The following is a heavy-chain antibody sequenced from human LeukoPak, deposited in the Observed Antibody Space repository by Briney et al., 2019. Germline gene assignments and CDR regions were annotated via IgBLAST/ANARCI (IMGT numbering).Heavy chain of an antibody. CDR1: GFTFSSYW. CDR2: IKQDGSEK. D-gene: IGHD5-12*01. V-gene: IGHV3-7*01. J-gene: IGHJ4*02. CDR3: ARARRLVATPYDY. Sequence: GGSLRLSCAASGFTFSSYWMSWVRQAPGKGLEWVANIKQDGSEKYYVDSVKGRFTISRDNAKNSLYLQMNSMRPEDTAVYYCARARRLVATPYDYWGQGTLVTVSS.